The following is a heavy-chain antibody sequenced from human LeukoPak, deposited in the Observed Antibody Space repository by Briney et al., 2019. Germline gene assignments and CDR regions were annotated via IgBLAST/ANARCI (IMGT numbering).Heavy chain of an antibody. D-gene: IGHD4-17*01. CDR3: ARELRSYYYYMDV. Sequence: GASVKVSCKASGYTFTGYYMHWVRQAPGQGLEWMGWINPNSGGTNYAQKFQGWVTMTRDTSISTAYMELSRLRSDDTAVYYCARELRSYYYYMDVWGKGTTVTVSS. CDR1: GYTFTGYY. CDR2: INPNSGGT. J-gene: IGHJ6*03. V-gene: IGHV1-2*04.